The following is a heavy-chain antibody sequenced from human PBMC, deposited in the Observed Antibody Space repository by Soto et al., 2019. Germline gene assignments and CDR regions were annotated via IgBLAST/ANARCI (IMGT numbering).Heavy chain of an antibody. Sequence: GGSLRLSCAASGFTFSNAWMSWVRQAPGKGLEWVGRIKSKTDGGTTDYAAPVKGRFTISRDDSKNTLYLQMNSLKTEDTAVYYCTTEEENGYSLFDYWGQGTLVTVSS. V-gene: IGHV3-15*01. CDR1: GFTFSNAW. J-gene: IGHJ4*02. CDR2: IKSKTDGGTT. D-gene: IGHD2-15*01. CDR3: TTEEENGYSLFDY.